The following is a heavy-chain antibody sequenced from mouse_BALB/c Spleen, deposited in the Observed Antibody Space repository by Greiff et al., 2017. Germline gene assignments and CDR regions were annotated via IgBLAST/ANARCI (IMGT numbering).Heavy chain of an antibody. J-gene: IGHJ4*01. V-gene: IGHV1S56*01. CDR1: GYTFTSYY. CDR2: IYPGNVNT. Sequence: QVQLQQSGPELVKPGASVRISCKASGYTFTSYYIHWVKQRPGQGLEWIGWIYPGNVNTKYNEKFKGKATLTADKSSSTAYMQLSSLTSEDSAVYFCARSPLLLGYDDYAMDYWGQGTSVTVSS. D-gene: IGHD2-1*01. CDR3: ARSPLLLGYDDYAMDY.